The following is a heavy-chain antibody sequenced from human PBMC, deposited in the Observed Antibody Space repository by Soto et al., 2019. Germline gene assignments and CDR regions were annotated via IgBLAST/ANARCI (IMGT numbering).Heavy chain of an antibody. Sequence: QVQLQESGPGLVKPSQTLSLTCTVSGGSISSGGYYWSWIRQHPGKGLEWIGYIYYSGSTYYNPSLKSRVTISVDTSKNQFSLKLSSVAAADTAVYYCAREKNYDSSGYYRRVFDYWGQGTLVTVSS. V-gene: IGHV4-31*03. CDR1: GGSISSGGYY. D-gene: IGHD3-22*01. CDR2: IYYSGST. CDR3: AREKNYDSSGYYRRVFDY. J-gene: IGHJ4*02.